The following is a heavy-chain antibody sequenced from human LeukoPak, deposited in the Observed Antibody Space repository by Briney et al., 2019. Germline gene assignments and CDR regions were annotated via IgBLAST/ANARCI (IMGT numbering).Heavy chain of an antibody. CDR2: IRYDGSNK. Sequence: PGGSLRLSCAASGFTFSSYGMHWVRQAPGKGLEWVAFIRYDGSNKYYADSVKGRFTISRDNSKNTLYLQMNSLRAEDTAVNYCAKDPSRASYYDFWSGYLNYWGQGTLVTVSS. D-gene: IGHD3-3*01. V-gene: IGHV3-30*02. CDR1: GFTFSSYG. CDR3: AKDPSRASYYDFWSGYLNY. J-gene: IGHJ4*02.